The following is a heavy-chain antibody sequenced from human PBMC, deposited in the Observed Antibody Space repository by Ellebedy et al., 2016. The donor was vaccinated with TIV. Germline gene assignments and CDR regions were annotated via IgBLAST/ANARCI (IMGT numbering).Heavy chain of an antibody. D-gene: IGHD3-10*01. Sequence: AASVKVSCKASGYTFTGYYMHWARQAPGQGLEWMGWINPNSGGTNYAQKFQGRVTMTRDTSISTAYMELSRLRSDDTAVYYCARFIGSPLMVRGVTRQIRYYGMDVWGQGTTVTVSS. CDR3: ARFIGSPLMVRGVTRQIRYYGMDV. V-gene: IGHV1-2*02. CDR2: INPNSGGT. J-gene: IGHJ6*02. CDR1: GYTFTGYY.